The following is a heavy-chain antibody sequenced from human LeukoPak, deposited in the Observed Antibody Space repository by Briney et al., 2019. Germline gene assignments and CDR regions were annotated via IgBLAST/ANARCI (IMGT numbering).Heavy chain of an antibody. J-gene: IGHJ3*02. V-gene: IGHV4-59*01. CDR2: IYYNGNT. CDR3: VRGNYDNRGYANALYI. CDR1: GASISSSY. Sequence: PSGTLSLTCTVSGASISSSYWSWIRQAPGKRLEWIGYIYYNGNTNSNPSLKSRVTISADTSKNQFSLKLNSVTAADTAVYYCVRGNYDNRGYANALYICGQGAMVTVSS. D-gene: IGHD3-22*01.